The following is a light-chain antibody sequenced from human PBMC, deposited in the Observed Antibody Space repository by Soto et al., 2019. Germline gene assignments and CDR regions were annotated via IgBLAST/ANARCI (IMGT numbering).Light chain of an antibody. CDR1: QSVSSY. CDR3: QQRSNWPSIT. Sequence: EIVLTQSPATPSLSPGERATLSCRASQSVSSYLAWYQQKPGQAPRLLISDASNRAPGIPVRFSGSGFGTDFTLTISSLEAQDSAVYYGQQRSNWPSITFGQGTRLEIK. CDR2: DAS. V-gene: IGKV3-11*01. J-gene: IGKJ5*01.